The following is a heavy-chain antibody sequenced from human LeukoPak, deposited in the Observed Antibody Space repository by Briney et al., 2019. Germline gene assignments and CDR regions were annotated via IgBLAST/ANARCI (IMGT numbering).Heavy chain of an antibody. D-gene: IGHD2-15*01. CDR2: ISSSGGST. Sequence: GGSLRLSCAASGFTFSSYAMSWVRQAPGKGLEWVSAISSSGGSTYYADSVKGRFTISRDNSKNTLYLQMNSLRAEDTAVYYCAKGRIVVVVAAPFDYWGQGTLVTVSS. CDR1: GFTFSSYA. V-gene: IGHV3-23*01. CDR3: AKGRIVVVVAAPFDY. J-gene: IGHJ4*02.